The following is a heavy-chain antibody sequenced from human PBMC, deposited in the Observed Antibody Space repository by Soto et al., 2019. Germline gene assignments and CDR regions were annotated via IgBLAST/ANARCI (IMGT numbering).Heavy chain of an antibody. D-gene: IGHD3-10*01. Sequence: QVQLVESGGGVVQPGRSLRLSCAASGFTFSSYGMHWVRQAPGKGLEWVAVISYDGSNKYYADSVKGRFTISRDNSKNTLYLQMNSLRAEDTAVYYCAKSQLLWFGADFDYWGQGTLVTVSS. CDR3: AKSQLLWFGADFDY. J-gene: IGHJ4*02. CDR1: GFTFSSYG. V-gene: IGHV3-30*18. CDR2: ISYDGSNK.